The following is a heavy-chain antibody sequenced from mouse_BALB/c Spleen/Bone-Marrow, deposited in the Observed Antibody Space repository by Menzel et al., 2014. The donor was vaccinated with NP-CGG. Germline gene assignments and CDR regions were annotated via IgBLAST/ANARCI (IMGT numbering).Heavy chain of an antibody. D-gene: IGHD2-2*01. Sequence: QVQLKESGAELARPGASVKMSCKASGYTFTTYTMHWVKQRPGQGLEWIGYINPSSGYTNYNQKFKDKATLTADKSSSTAYMQLSSLTSEDSAVYFCAKRDIYYGYDGNAMDYWGQGPSVTVSS. CDR3: AKRDIYYGYDGNAMDY. J-gene: IGHJ4*01. V-gene: IGHV1-4*01. CDR2: INPSSGYT. CDR1: GYTFTTYT.